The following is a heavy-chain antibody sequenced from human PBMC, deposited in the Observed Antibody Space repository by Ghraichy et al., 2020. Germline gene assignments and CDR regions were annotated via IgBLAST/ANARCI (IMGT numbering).Heavy chain of an antibody. CDR1: GFTFSSYA. CDR2: ISGSGGST. V-gene: IGHV3-23*01. J-gene: IGHJ4*02. Sequence: SLRLSCAASGFTFSSYAMRWVRQAPGKGLEWVSAISGSGGSTYYADSVKGRFTISRDNSKNTLYLQMNSLRAEDTAVYYCAKDTFAMVTSFDYWGQGTLVTVSS. D-gene: IGHD5-18*01. CDR3: AKDTFAMVTSFDY.